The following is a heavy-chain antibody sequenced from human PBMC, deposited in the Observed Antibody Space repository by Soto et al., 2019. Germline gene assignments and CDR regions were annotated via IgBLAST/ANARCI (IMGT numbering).Heavy chain of an antibody. CDR3: ASDFPAMVRGVITYYFDY. Sequence: GGSLRLSCAASGFTFSSYAMHWVRQAPGKGLEWVAVISYDGSNKYYADSVKGRFTISRDNSKNTLYLQMNSLRAEDTAVNYWASDFPAMVRGVITYYFDYWGQGTLVTVSS. J-gene: IGHJ4*02. CDR1: GFTFSSYA. D-gene: IGHD3-10*01. V-gene: IGHV3-30-3*01. CDR2: ISYDGSNK.